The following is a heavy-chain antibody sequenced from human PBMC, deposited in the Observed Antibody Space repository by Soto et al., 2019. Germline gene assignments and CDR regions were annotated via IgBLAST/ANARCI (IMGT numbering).Heavy chain of an antibody. CDR1: GYSFTSYW. Sequence: GESLKISCKGSGYSFTSYWIGWVRQMPGKGLEWMGIIYPGDSDTRYSPSFQGQVTISADKSISTAYLQWRSLKASDTAMYYCARRSVVAATRPDAFDIWGQGTMVTVSS. D-gene: IGHD2-15*01. CDR2: IYPGDSDT. J-gene: IGHJ3*02. CDR3: ARRSVVAATRPDAFDI. V-gene: IGHV5-51*01.